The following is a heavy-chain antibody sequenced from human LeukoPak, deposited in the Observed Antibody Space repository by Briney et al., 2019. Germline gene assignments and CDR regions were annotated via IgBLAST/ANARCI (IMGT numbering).Heavy chain of an antibody. CDR2: ISYDGSNK. D-gene: IGHD5-18*01. Sequence: GGSLRLSCAASGFTFSSYAMHWVRQAPGKGLEWVAVISYDGSNKYYADSVKGRFTISRDNSKNTLYLQMNSLRAEDTAVYYCASGTAMVRGVRSHYYYMDVWGKGNTVTVSS. J-gene: IGHJ6*03. V-gene: IGHV3-30*01. CDR3: ASGTAMVRGVRSHYYYMDV. CDR1: GFTFSSYA.